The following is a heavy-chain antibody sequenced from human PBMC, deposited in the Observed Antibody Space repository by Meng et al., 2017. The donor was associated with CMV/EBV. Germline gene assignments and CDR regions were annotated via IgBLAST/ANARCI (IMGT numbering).Heavy chain of an antibody. CDR1: GYTFTSYY. CDR3: ARARSRKGSSYIAAAGPQMDY. D-gene: IGHD6-13*01. V-gene: IGHV1-46*01. Sequence: QVALVTSGAEWKNPGASVKVSCKTSGYTFTSYYMHWVRQAPGQGLEWMGIINPSGGSTSYAQKFQGRVTMTRDTSTSTVYMELSSLRSEDTAVYYCARARSRKGSSYIAAAGPQMDYWGQGTLVTVSS. J-gene: IGHJ4*02. CDR2: INPSGGST.